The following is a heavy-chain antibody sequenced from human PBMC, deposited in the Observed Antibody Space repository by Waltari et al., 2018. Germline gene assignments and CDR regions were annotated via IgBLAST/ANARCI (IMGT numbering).Heavy chain of an antibody. CDR2: IIPIFGTA. J-gene: IGHJ2*01. CDR1: GGTFSSYA. CDR3: ARLGGGRASSSNSLYFDL. V-gene: IGHV1-69*13. D-gene: IGHD6-13*01. Sequence: QVQLVQSGAEVKKPGSSVKVSCKASGGTFSSYAISWVRQAPGQGLEWMGRIIPIFGTANYAQKFQCRVTITADKSTSTAYMELSSLRSEDTAVYYCARLGGGRASSSNSLYFDLWGRGTLVTVSS.